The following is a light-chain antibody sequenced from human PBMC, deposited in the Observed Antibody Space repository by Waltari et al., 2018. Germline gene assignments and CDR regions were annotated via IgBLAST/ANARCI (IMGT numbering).Light chain of an antibody. V-gene: IGKV1-NL1*01. CDR2: AAS. CDR3: QQYYSTLPVYT. CDR1: QGISNS. Sequence: DIQMTQSPSSLSASVGDRVTITCRASQGISNSLAWYQQKPGKAPKLLLYAASRLESGVPSRFSGSGSGTDYTLTISSLQPEDFATYYCQQYYSTLPVYTFGQGTKLEIK. J-gene: IGKJ2*01.